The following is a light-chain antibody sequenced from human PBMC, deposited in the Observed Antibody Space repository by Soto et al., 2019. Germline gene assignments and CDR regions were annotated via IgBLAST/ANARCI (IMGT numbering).Light chain of an antibody. CDR2: DVS. CDR1: QAVNSW. J-gene: IGKJ5*01. Sequence: EIQMTQSPSYMSTSVGDRIPITCRASQAVNSWLAWFQQKPGVAPKLVIYDVSSLQSGVPSRFSGSGSGTEFTLTISSLQPEDFATYYCQQSNNHPISFGQGTRLEIK. CDR3: QQSNNHPIS. V-gene: IGKV1-12*01.